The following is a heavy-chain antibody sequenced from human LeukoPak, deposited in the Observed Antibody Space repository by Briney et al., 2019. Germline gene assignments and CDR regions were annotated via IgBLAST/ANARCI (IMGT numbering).Heavy chain of an antibody. J-gene: IGHJ4*02. CDR1: GGSISSSSYY. CDR3: ARVSFYYHGSGFDY. D-gene: IGHD3-10*01. CDR2: IYYSGST. Sequence: SETLSLTCTVSGGSISSSSYYWGWIRQPPGKGLEWIGSIYYSGSTYYNPSLKSRVTISVDTSKNQFSLKLSSVTAADTAVYYCARVSFYYHGSGFDYWGQGTLVTVSS. V-gene: IGHV4-39*01.